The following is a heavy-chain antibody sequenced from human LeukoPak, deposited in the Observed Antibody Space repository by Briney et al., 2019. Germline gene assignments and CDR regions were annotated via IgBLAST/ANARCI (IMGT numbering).Heavy chain of an antibody. CDR1: GFPFNIYP. D-gene: IGHD3-22*01. V-gene: IGHV3-30-3*01. J-gene: IGHJ3*02. CDR2: TSYGGNNK. CDR3: ARLTPPLDYYDSSGYYFDWAFDI. Sequence: PGRSLRLSCAASGFPFNIYPIHCLPEAPGKAVEGVAYTSYGGNNKHYVDSVKGRFTSSRDNSKDTLYLQMNILRAEDTAVYYCARLTPPLDYYDSSGYYFDWAFDIWGQGTMVTVSS.